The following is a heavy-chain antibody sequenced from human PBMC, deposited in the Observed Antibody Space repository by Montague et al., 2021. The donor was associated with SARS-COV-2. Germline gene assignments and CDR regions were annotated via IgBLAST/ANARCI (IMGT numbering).Heavy chain of an antibody. V-gene: IGHV3-23*01. Sequence: SLRLSCAASDFTFSDYSMTWVRQAPGKGLEWVSFITGSGSTTYYADSVKGRFTISSDNSRSTLYLQMNSLRVEDTAVYYCARRRIKDILLVLPAPHLDVWGKGTTVTVSS. CDR3: ARRRIKDILLVLPAPHLDV. CDR1: DFTFSDYS. D-gene: IGHD2-21*02. CDR2: ITGSGSTT. J-gene: IGHJ6*04.